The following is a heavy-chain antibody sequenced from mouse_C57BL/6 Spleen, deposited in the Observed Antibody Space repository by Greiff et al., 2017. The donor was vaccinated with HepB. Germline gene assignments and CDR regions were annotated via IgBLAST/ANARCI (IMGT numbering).Heavy chain of an antibody. CDR1: GFTFSDYG. V-gene: IGHV5-17*01. CDR2: ISSGSSTI. D-gene: IGHD2-1*01. Sequence: EVQGVESGGGLVKPGGSLKLSCAASGFTFSDYGMHWVRQAPEKGLEWVAYISSGSSTIYYADTVKGRFTISRDNAKNTLFLQMTSLRSEDTAMYYCARPLYGNYVGYAMDYWGQGTSVTVSS. CDR3: ARPLYGNYVGYAMDY. J-gene: IGHJ4*01.